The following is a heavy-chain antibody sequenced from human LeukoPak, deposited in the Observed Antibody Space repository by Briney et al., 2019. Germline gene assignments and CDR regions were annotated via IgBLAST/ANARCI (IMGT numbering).Heavy chain of an antibody. Sequence: ASVKVSCKASGYTFTSYGISWVRQAPGQGLEWMGWISAYNGNTNYAQKLQGRVTMTTDTSTSTAYMELSSLRSEDTAVYYCATTYYYDSSGDWDYYFDYWGQGTLVTVSS. CDR1: GYTFTSYG. V-gene: IGHV1-18*01. J-gene: IGHJ4*02. CDR2: ISAYNGNT. CDR3: ATTYYYDSSGDWDYYFDY. D-gene: IGHD3-22*01.